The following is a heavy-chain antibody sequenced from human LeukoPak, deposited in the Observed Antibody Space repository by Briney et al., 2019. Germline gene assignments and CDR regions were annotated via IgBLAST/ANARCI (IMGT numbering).Heavy chain of an antibody. CDR1: GFTFSSYE. D-gene: IGHD2/OR15-2a*01. CDR2: ITVSGDTI. CDR3: ARERTTIVSGTTIGAY. J-gene: IGHJ4*02. Sequence: GGSLRLSCSASGFTFSSYEMKCVRQAPGKGLEGISYITVSGDTIYYADSVKGRFTISRDNAKNSLFLQMNSLTADDTAVYYCARERTTIVSGTTIGAYWGQGTLVTVSS. V-gene: IGHV3-48*03.